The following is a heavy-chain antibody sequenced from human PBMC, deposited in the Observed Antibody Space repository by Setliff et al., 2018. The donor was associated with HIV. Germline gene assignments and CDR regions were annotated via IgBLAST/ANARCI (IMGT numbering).Heavy chain of an antibody. Sequence: SETLSLTCTVSGGSISSFFWTWIRQPAGKGLEWIGQIYTSGSTNYNPSLKSRVTMSVDTSKNQFSLKLNSVTAADTAVYYCVRDLPELTGRSFDPWGQGTLVTVSS. J-gene: IGHJ5*02. CDR1: GGSISSFF. CDR2: IYTSGST. V-gene: IGHV4-4*07. D-gene: IGHD7-27*01. CDR3: VRDLPELTGRSFDP.